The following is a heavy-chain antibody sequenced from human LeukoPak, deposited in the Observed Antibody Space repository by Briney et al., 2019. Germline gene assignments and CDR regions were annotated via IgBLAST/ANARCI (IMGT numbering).Heavy chain of an antibody. D-gene: IGHD1-1*01. Sequence: GGSLRLSCAASGFTFSSYAMTWVRQAPGKGLDWVSGINGSGGDKYHADSVKGRFTISRDNSRNTLYLHMNGLRAEDTAVYFCAKMAGPVRRHFFDSWGQGTLVSVSS. V-gene: IGHV3-23*01. CDR2: INGSGGDK. CDR3: AKMAGPVRRHFFDS. CDR1: GFTFSSYA. J-gene: IGHJ4*02.